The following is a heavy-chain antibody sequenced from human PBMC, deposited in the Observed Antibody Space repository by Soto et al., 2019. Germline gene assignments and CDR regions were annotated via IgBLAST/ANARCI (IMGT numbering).Heavy chain of an antibody. CDR2: IYYSGSN. Sequence: SETLSLTCTVSGGSISSGGYYWSWIRQHPGKGLEWIGYIYYSGSNYYNPSLKSRVTISVDTSKNQFSLKLSSVTAADTAVYYCARSNLGVVVPAVPSFDYWGQGTLVTVSS. CDR1: GGSISSGGYY. V-gene: IGHV4-31*03. D-gene: IGHD2-2*01. CDR3: ARSNLGVVVPAVPSFDY. J-gene: IGHJ4*02.